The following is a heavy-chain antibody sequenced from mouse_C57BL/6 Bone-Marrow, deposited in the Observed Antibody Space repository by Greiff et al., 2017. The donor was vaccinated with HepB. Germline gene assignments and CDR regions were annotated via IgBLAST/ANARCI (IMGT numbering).Heavy chain of an antibody. Sequence: EVKVVESGGGLVQPGGSLKLSCAASGFTFSDYGMAWVRQAPRKGPGWVAFISNLAYSIYYADTVTGRFTISRENAKNTLYLEMSSLRSEDTAMYYCARGGLTYAMDYWGQGTAVTVSS. CDR3: ARGGLTYAMDY. CDR2: ISNLAYSI. V-gene: IGHV5-15*01. J-gene: IGHJ4*01. CDR1: GFTFSDYG.